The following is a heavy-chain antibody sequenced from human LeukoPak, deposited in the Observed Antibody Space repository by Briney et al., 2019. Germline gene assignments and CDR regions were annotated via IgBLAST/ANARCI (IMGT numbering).Heavy chain of an antibody. Sequence: PGGSLRLPCAASGFTFSNYWMSWIRQAPGKGLEWVANIKKDGSEKYYVDSVKGRFTISRDNAKNSLFLQMNSLRAEDTAAYYCARNRAYRSGWTDHWGQGTLVTVSS. CDR1: GFTFSNYW. J-gene: IGHJ5*02. CDR3: ARNRAYRSGWTDH. CDR2: IKKDGSEK. V-gene: IGHV3-7*01. D-gene: IGHD6-19*01.